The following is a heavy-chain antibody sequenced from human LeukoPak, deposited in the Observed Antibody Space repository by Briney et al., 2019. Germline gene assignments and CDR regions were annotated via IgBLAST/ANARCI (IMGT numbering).Heavy chain of an antibody. CDR3: ARSVVGAARRYYFDY. Sequence: PSETLSLTCAVSGGSISSGGYSWSWIWQPPGKGLEWIGYIYHSGSTYYNPSLKSRVTISVDRSKNQFSLKLSFVTAADTAVYYCARSVVGAARRYYFDYWGQGTLVTVSS. CDR2: IYHSGST. D-gene: IGHD2-15*01. J-gene: IGHJ4*02. V-gene: IGHV4-30-2*01. CDR1: GGSISSGGYS.